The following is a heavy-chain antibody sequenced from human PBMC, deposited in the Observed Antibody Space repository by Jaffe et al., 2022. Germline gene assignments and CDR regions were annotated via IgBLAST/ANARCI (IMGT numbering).Heavy chain of an antibody. Sequence: QVQLQQWGAGLLKPSETLSLTCAVYGGSFSGYYWSWIRQPPGKGLEWIGEINHSGSTNYNPSLKSRVTISVDTSKNQFSLKLSSVTAADTAVYYCASSSTGPTTVVTAQDAFDIWGQGTMVTVSS. CDR1: GGSFSGYY. V-gene: IGHV4-34*01. J-gene: IGHJ3*02. CDR2: INHSGST. D-gene: IGHD2-15*01. CDR3: ASSSTGPTTVVTAQDAFDI.